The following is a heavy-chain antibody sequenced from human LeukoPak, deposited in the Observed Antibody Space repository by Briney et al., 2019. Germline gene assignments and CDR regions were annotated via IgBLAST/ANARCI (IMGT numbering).Heavy chain of an antibody. CDR1: GGSISSSSYY. CDR2: IYYSGST. CDR3: ARLHDSSGYFDPLCYYGMDV. V-gene: IGHV4-39*01. Sequence: SETLSLTCTVSGGSISSSSYYWGWIRQPPGKGLEWIGSIYYSGSTYYNPSLKSRVTISVDASKNQFSLKLSSVTAADTAVYYCARLHDSSGYFDPLCYYGMDVWGQGTTVTVSS. D-gene: IGHD3-22*01. J-gene: IGHJ6*02.